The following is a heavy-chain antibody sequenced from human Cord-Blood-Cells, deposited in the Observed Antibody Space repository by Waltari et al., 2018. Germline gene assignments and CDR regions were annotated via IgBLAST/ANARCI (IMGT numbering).Heavy chain of an antibody. CDR2: IIPIFGTA. CDR3: ARSYYYDSSGFYYYGMDV. CDR1: GGTFSSYA. Sequence: QVQLVQSGAEVKKPGSSVKVYCKASGGTFSSYAISGVRQAPGQGLEWMGGIIPIFGTANYAQKFQGRVTITADKSTSTAYMELSSLRSEDTAVYYCARSYYYDSSGFYYYGMDVWGQGTTVTVSS. D-gene: IGHD3-22*01. V-gene: IGHV1-69*06. J-gene: IGHJ6*02.